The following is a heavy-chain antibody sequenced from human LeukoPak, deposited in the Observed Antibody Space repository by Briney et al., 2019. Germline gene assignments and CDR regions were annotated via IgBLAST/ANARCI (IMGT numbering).Heavy chain of an antibody. V-gene: IGHV3-74*01. CDR1: GFTFSSYW. D-gene: IGHD6-19*01. J-gene: IGHJ4*02. Sequence: GSLRLSCAASGFTFSSYWMHWVCQAPGKGLVWVSRINSDGSSTSYADSVKGRFTISRDNAKNTLYLQMNSLRAEDTAVYYCASGTAVAGTGVDYWGQGTLVTVSS. CDR3: ASGTAVAGTGVDY. CDR2: INSDGSST.